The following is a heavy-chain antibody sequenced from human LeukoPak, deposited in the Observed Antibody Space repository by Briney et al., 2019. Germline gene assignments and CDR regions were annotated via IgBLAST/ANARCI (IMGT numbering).Heavy chain of an antibody. CDR1: GGSISSYY. CDR2: INHSGST. V-gene: IGHV4-34*01. D-gene: IGHD6-19*01. Sequence: SETLSLTCTVSGGSISSYYWSWIRQPPVKGLEWIGEINHSGSTNYNPSLKSRVTISVDTSKNQFSLKLSSVTAADTAVYYCARAPGWLVLCYYYAMDVWGQGTTVTVSS. J-gene: IGHJ6*02. CDR3: ARAPGWLVLCYYYAMDV.